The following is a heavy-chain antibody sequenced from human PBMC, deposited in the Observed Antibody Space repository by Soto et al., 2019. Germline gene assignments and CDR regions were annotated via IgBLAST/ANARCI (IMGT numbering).Heavy chain of an antibody. Sequence: ASVKVSCKAYDFSFTSHGISWVRQAPGQGLEWMGWISLYNGNTNYAQQFQGRVTMTTDTSTSTAYMELRSLRSDDTAMYFCARRAETNGWRGFGADKYYFDFWGQGTLVTVSS. D-gene: IGHD3-3*01. V-gene: IGHV1-18*04. CDR1: DFSFTSHG. CDR2: ISLYNGNT. CDR3: ARRAETNGWRGFGADKYYFDF. J-gene: IGHJ4*02.